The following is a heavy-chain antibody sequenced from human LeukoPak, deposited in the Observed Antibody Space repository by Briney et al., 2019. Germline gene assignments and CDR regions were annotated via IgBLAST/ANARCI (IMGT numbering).Heavy chain of an antibody. CDR3: ARGVEMATSDY. J-gene: IGHJ4*02. D-gene: IGHD5-24*01. V-gene: IGHV1-46*01. CDR2: INPSGGST. Sequence: ASVKVSCKASGYTFTSYYMHWVRQAPRRGLEWMGIINPSGGSTSYAQKFQGRVTMTRDTSTSTVYMELSSLRSEDTAVYYCARGVEMATSDYWGQGTLVTVSS. CDR1: GYTFTSYY.